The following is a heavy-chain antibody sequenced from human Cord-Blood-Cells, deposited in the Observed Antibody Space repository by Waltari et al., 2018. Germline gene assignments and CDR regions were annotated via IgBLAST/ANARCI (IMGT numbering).Heavy chain of an antibody. CDR3: ARHTRGGSPNWFDP. D-gene: IGHD2-2*01. CDR2: IYYSGST. V-gene: IGHV4-39*01. CDR1: GGPISSSRYY. J-gene: IGHJ5*02. Sequence: QLQLQESGPGLVKPSATLSLTCTVSGGPISSSRYYWGWIRQPPGEGLEWIGSIYYSGSTYYNPSLKSRVTISVDTSKNQFSLKLSSVTAADTAVYYCARHTRGGSPNWFDPWGQGTLVTVSS.